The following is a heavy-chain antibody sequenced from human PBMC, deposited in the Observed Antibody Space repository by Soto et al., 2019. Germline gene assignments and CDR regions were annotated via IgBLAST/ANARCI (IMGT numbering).Heavy chain of an antibody. CDR1: GGSISSSDYY. J-gene: IGHJ4*02. D-gene: IGHD5-18*01. CDR3: ARLTYSHGYHFDY. Sequence: SETLSLTCTVSGGSISSSDYYWGWIRQPPGKGLEWIGSWYYSGSTYYNPSLKSRVTISADTSKNQFSLKVTSVTAADTAVYYCARLTYSHGYHFDYWGQGTLVTVSS. V-gene: IGHV4-39*01. CDR2: WYYSGST.